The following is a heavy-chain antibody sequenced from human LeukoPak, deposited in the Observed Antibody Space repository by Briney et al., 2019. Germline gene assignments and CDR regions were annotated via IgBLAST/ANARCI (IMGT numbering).Heavy chain of an antibody. Sequence: GRSLRLSCAASGFTFSSYAMHWVRQAPGKGLERVAVIWYDGSNKYYADSVKGRFTISRDNSKNTLYLQMNSLRAEDTAVYYCARDAPGYSSGWYGSAFDIWGQGTMVTVSS. V-gene: IGHV3-33*08. CDR2: IWYDGSNK. D-gene: IGHD6-19*01. CDR1: GFTFSSYA. CDR3: ARDAPGYSSGWYGSAFDI. J-gene: IGHJ3*02.